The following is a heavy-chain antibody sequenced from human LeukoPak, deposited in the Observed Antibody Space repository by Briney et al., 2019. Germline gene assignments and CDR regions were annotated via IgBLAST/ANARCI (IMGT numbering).Heavy chain of an antibody. V-gene: IGHV3-30*18. D-gene: IGHD2-2*01. CDR3: AKAAYCTSTSCHFSGYAQRPLDS. CDR2: ISNDGRTK. CDR1: GFTFNMYG. Sequence: PGRSLRLSYAASGFTFNMYGMHWVRHAPGKGLEWVADISNDGRTKDYADSVKGRITISRDSSKKSMFLQMNSLRAEDTAGYYCAKAAYCTSTSCHFSGYAQRPLDSWGQGTLVTVSS. J-gene: IGHJ4*02.